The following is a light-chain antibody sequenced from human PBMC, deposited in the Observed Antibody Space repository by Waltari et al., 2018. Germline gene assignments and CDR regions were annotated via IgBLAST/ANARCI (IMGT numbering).Light chain of an antibody. CDR3: SSYTSSSTLVV. Sequence: QSALTQPASVSGSPGQSITISCTGTSSDVGGYNSASWYQQPPGKAPKLMIYEVSNRPSGVSNRFSGSKSGNTASLTISGLQAEDEADYYCSSYTSSSTLVVFGGGTKLTVL. V-gene: IGLV2-14*01. CDR1: SSDVGGYNS. CDR2: EVS. J-gene: IGLJ2*01.